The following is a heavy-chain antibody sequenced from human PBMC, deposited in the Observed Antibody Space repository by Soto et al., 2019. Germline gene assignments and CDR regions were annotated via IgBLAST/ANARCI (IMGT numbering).Heavy chain of an antibody. Sequence: QVQLVQSGAEVKKPGSSVKVSCKASGGTFSSYAISWVRQAPGQGLEWMGGIIPIFGTADYAQKFQGRVTITADEYTSTASMELSSLRSEDTAVYYCASVETQRYYYGMDVWGQGTTVTVSS. V-gene: IGHV1-69*12. J-gene: IGHJ6*02. CDR3: ASVETQRYYYGMDV. CDR1: GGTFSSYA. D-gene: IGHD2-15*01. CDR2: IIPIFGTA.